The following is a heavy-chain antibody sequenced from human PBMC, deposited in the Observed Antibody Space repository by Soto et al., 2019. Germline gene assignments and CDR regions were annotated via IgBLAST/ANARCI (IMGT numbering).Heavy chain of an antibody. CDR1: GFTFSSYA. J-gene: IGHJ4*02. CDR3: ARVKRGYSYGYFDY. Sequence: PGGSLRLSWAASGFTFSSYAMHWVRQAPGKGLEYVSAISSNGGSTYYADSVKGRFTISRDNSKNTLYLQMGSLRAEDMAVYYCARVKRGYSYGYFDYWRQGT. V-gene: IGHV3-64*02. D-gene: IGHD5-18*01. CDR2: ISSNGGST.